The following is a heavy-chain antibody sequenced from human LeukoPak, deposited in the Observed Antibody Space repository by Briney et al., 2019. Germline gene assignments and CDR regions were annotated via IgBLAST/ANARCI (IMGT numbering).Heavy chain of an antibody. D-gene: IGHD3-10*01. CDR1: GFTVSSNY. CDR2: INHSGST. Sequence: GSLRLSCAASGFTVSSNYMSWIRQPPGKGLEWIGEINHSGSTNYNPSLKSRVTISVDTSKNQFSLKLSSVTAADTAVYYCASYGFGELRFDPWGQGTLVTVSS. CDR3: ASYGFGELRFDP. J-gene: IGHJ5*02. V-gene: IGHV4-34*01.